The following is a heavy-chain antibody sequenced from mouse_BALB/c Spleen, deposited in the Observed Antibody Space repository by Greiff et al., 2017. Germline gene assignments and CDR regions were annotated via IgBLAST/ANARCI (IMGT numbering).Heavy chain of an antibody. J-gene: IGHJ4*01. V-gene: IGHV7-3*02. Sequence: EVKLMESGGGLVQPGGSLRLSCATSGFTFTDYYMSWVRQPPGKALEWLGFIRNKANGYTTEYSASVKGRFTISRDNSQSILYLQMNTLRAEDSATYYCARDKLLYAMDYWGQGTSVTVSS. CDR2: IRNKANGYTT. D-gene: IGHD2-1*01. CDR1: GFTFTDYY. CDR3: ARDKLLYAMDY.